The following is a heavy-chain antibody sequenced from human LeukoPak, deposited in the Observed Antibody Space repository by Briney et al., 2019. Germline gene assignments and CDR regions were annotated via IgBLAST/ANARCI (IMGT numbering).Heavy chain of an antibody. CDR3: ASACSGGSCYDFDY. CDR1: GFTSSSYW. J-gene: IGHJ4*02. D-gene: IGHD2-15*01. CDR2: INTDGSST. Sequence: PGGSLRLSCAASGFTSSSYWMHWVRQAPGKGLVWVSRINTDGSSTTYADSVKGRFTISRDNARNTLYLQMNSLRAEDTAVYYCASACSGGSCYDFDYWGQGTLVTVSS. V-gene: IGHV3-74*01.